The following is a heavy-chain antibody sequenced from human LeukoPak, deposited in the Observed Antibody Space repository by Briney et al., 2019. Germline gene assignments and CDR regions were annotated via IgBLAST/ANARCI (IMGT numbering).Heavy chain of an antibody. D-gene: IGHD2-2*01. CDR2: IIPIFGTA. CDR3: ARDAHYCSSTSCYRGDAFDI. Sequence: GASVKVSCKASGGTFSSYAISWVRQAPGRGLEWMGGIIPIFGTANYAQKFQGRVTITTDESTSTAYMELSSLRSEDTAVYYCARDAHYCSSTSCYRGDAFDIWGQGTMVTVSS. CDR1: GGTFSSYA. J-gene: IGHJ3*02. V-gene: IGHV1-69*05.